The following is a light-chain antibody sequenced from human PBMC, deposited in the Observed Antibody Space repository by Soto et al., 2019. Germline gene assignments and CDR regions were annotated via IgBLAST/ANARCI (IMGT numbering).Light chain of an antibody. J-gene: IGKJ5*01. CDR1: QAINRN. CDR3: KQYGSSPL. V-gene: IGKV3-15*01. Sequence: IVMTQSPATLSVSPGERATLSCRASQAINRNLAWYQQKRGQAPRLRPLCASPRATGIPARFSGNGYGTEFTLTISRLQSEDFAVYYCKQYGSSPLFGQGTRLEIK. CDR2: CAS.